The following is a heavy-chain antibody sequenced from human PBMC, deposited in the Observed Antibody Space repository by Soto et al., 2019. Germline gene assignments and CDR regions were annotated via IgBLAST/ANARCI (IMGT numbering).Heavy chain of an antibody. CDR3: AGLYRDIYYDSSGHH. Sequence: GGSLRLSCAASGFTFSSYGMHWVRQAPGKGLEWVAVISYDGSNKYYADSVKGRFTISRDNSKNTLYLQMNSLRAEDTAVYYCAGLYRDIYYDSSGHHWGQGTLVTVSS. D-gene: IGHD3-22*01. CDR1: GFTFSSYG. CDR2: ISYDGSNK. V-gene: IGHV3-30*03. J-gene: IGHJ4*02.